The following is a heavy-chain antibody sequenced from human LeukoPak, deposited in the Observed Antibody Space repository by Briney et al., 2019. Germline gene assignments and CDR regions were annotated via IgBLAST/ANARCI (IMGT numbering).Heavy chain of an antibody. J-gene: IGHJ4*02. Sequence: SEAVSLTCTVSGVTISSYYWSWIRQPPGKGLEWIGYIYYSGSTNYNPSLKSRVTISVDTSKNQFSLKLSSVTAADTAVYYCARLSKKLMVYASFDYWGQGTLVTVSS. CDR2: IYYSGST. D-gene: IGHD2-8*01. CDR3: ARLSKKLMVYASFDY. V-gene: IGHV4-59*12. CDR1: GVTISSYY.